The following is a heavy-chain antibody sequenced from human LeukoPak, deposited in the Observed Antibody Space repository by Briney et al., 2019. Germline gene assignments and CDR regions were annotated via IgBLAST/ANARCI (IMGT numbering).Heavy chain of an antibody. CDR1: GGSISSYY. Sequence: SETLSLTCTVSGGSISSYYWSWIRQPPGKGLEWIGYIYYSGSTNYNPSLKSRVTISVDTSKNQFSLKLGSVTAADTAVYYCARDSSVRAIAAAGIYYYYYMDVWGRGTTVTVSS. CDR2: IYYSGST. V-gene: IGHV4-59*01. CDR3: ARDSSVRAIAAAGIYYYYYMDV. J-gene: IGHJ6*03. D-gene: IGHD6-13*01.